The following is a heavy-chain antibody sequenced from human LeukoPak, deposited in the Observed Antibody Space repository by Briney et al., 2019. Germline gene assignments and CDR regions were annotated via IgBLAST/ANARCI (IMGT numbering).Heavy chain of an antibody. V-gene: IGHV4-38-2*02. CDR2: IYHSGNS. J-gene: IGHJ4*02. CDR3: ARAETYSSGWYDAFFDY. D-gene: IGHD6-19*01. Sequence: SDTLSLTCTVSDYSISSGYYWGWIRQPPGKGLEWIGSIYHSGNSYYNPSLKSRATISVDTSKNHFSLKLRSVTAADTAVYYCARAETYSSGWYDAFFDYWGQGTLVTVSS. CDR1: DYSISSGYY.